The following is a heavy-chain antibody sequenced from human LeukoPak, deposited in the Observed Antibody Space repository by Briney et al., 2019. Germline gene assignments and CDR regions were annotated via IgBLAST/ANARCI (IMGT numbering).Heavy chain of an antibody. CDR2: ISWDGGST. CDR3: AKGFDCSSTSCYIGSGWFDP. CDR1: GFTFDDYT. Sequence: PGGSLRLSCAASGFTFDDYTMHWVRQAPGKGLEWVSLISWDGGSTYYADSVKGRFTISRDNSKNSLYLQMNSLRAEDTAVYYCAKGFDCSSTSCYIGSGWFDPWGQGTLVIVSS. V-gene: IGHV3-43*01. J-gene: IGHJ5*02. D-gene: IGHD2-2*02.